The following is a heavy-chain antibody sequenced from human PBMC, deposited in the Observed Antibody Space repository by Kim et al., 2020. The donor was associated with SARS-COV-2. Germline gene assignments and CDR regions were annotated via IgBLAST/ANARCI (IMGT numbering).Heavy chain of an antibody. J-gene: IGHJ4*02. Sequence: GGSLRLSCAASGFTFSSYAMSWVRQAPGKGLEWVSAISGSGGSTYYADSVKGRFTISRDNSKNTLYLQMNSLRAEDTAVYYCAKDLFMITFGGPTTYFDYWGQGTLVTVSS. CDR2: ISGSGGST. CDR3: AKDLFMITFGGPTTYFDY. D-gene: IGHD3-16*01. CDR1: GFTFSSYA. V-gene: IGHV3-23*01.